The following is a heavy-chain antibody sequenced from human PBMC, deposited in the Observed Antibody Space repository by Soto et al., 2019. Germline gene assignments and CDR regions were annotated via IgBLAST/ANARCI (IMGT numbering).Heavy chain of an antibody. Sequence: PSETLSLTCTVSGGSISSGGYYWRWIHQHPGKGLEWIGYIYYSGSTYYNPSLKSRVTISVDTSKSQCSLKLSSVTAADTALYYCARVRAGFFWSGRTDSWFGPWGQGSRGTSPQ. J-gene: IGHJ5*02. D-gene: IGHD3-3*01. CDR2: IYYSGST. CDR1: GGSISSGGYY. V-gene: IGHV4-31*03. CDR3: ARVRAGFFWSGRTDSWFGP.